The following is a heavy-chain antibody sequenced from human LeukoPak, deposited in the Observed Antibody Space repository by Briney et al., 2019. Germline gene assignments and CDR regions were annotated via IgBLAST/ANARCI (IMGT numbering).Heavy chain of an antibody. CDR1: GGSISSYY. Sequence: PSETLSLTCTVSGGSISSYYWSWIRQPPGKGLEWIGYIYYSGSTNYNPSLKSRVTISVDTSKNQFSLKLSSVTAADTAVYYCARGVIVVVTASYYYYYGMDVWGQGTTVTVSS. D-gene: IGHD2-21*02. CDR2: IYYSGST. V-gene: IGHV4-59*01. J-gene: IGHJ6*02. CDR3: ARGVIVVVTASYYYYYGMDV.